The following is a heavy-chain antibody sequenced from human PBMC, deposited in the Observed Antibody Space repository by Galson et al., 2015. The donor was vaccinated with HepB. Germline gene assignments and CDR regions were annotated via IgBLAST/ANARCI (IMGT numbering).Heavy chain of an antibody. CDR2: ISSSSSYI. CDR1: GFTFSSYS. V-gene: IGHV3-21*01. D-gene: IGHD6-13*01. CDR3: AREVSSSWYYYGMDV. Sequence: SLRLSCAASGFTFSSYSMNWVRQAPGKGLEWVSSISSSSSYIYYADSVEGRFTISRDNAKNSLYLQMNSLRAEDTAVYYCAREVSSSWYYYGMDVWGQGTTVTVSS. J-gene: IGHJ6*02.